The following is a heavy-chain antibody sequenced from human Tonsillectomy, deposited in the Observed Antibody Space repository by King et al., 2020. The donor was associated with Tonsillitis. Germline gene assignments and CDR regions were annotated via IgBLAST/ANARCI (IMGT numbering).Heavy chain of an antibody. J-gene: IGHJ4*02. D-gene: IGHD5-24*01. CDR2: NYHSGST. CDR3: ARRDGYKGGFDY. Sequence: QLQESGPGLVKPSETLSLTCTVSGYSINSGYYWGWIRQPPGKGLEWIGSNYHSGSTYCNPPLKSRVTISLDLAKNQLSLKLTSVTAADKAVYYWARRDGYKGGFDYWGQGALVTVS. V-gene: IGHV4-38-2*02. CDR1: GYSINSGYY.